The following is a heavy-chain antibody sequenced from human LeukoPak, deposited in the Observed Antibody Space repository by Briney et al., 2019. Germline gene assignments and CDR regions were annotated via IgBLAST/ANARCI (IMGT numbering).Heavy chain of an antibody. CDR1: GGSISSYY. Sequence: SETLSLTCTVSGGSISSYYWSWIRQPPGKGLEWIGEINHSGSTNYNPSLKSRVTISVDTSKNQFSLKLSSVTAADTAVYYCARRRTNPYGYCSGGSCTKVGWFDPWGQGTLVTVSS. J-gene: IGHJ5*02. D-gene: IGHD2-15*01. CDR3: ARRRTNPYGYCSGGSCTKVGWFDP. V-gene: IGHV4-34*01. CDR2: INHSGST.